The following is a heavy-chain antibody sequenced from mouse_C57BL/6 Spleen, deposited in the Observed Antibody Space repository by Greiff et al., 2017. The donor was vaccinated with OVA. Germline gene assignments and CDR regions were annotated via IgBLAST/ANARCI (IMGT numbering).Heavy chain of an antibody. Sequence: VQLQESGAELVKPGASVKMSCKASGYTFTTYPIEWMKQNHGKSLEWIGNFHPYNDDTKYNEKFKGKATLTVEKSSSTVYLELSRLTSDDSAVYYCARRYDYGRAWFAYWGQGTLVTVSA. CDR2: FHPYNDDT. CDR1: GYTFTTYP. D-gene: IGHD2-4*01. V-gene: IGHV1-47*01. J-gene: IGHJ3*01. CDR3: ARRYDYGRAWFAY.